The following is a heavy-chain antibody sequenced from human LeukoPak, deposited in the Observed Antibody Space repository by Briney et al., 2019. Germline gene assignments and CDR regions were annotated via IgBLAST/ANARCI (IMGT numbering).Heavy chain of an antibody. CDR2: IYPGDSDT. CDR3: ARHTDTAMVH. CDR1: GSSFTSYW. V-gene: IGHV5-51*01. J-gene: IGHJ4*02. Sequence: GASLQISCQGSGSSFTSYWIGWVRQLPGKGLEWMGIIYPGDSDTRYSPSFQGQVTISADKSISTAYLQWSSLKASDTAMYYCARHTDTAMVHWGQGTLVTVSS. D-gene: IGHD5-18*01.